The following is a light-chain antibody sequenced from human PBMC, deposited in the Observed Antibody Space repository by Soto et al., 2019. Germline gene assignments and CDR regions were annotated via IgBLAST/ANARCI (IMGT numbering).Light chain of an antibody. Sequence: EIVLTQTPSTLSVSPGERATLSCRAIQSVSSNLAWYQHKPGQAPRLLIYGASSRATGIPARFSGSGFATEFTLTISSLQSEDFAVYYCQQYETWPPRFTFGPGTKVDIK. CDR1: QSVSSN. V-gene: IGKV3-15*01. CDR3: QQYETWPPRFT. J-gene: IGKJ3*01. CDR2: GAS.